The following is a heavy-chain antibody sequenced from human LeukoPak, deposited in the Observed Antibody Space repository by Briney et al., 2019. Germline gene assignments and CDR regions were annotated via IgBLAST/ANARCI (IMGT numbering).Heavy chain of an antibody. V-gene: IGHV3-23*01. J-gene: IGHJ4*02. D-gene: IGHD6-19*01. CDR3: AKIDSPRVGWRAPFDY. CDR2: ISGPGRET. Sequence: GGSLRLSCEASGFTFGGSAMSWVRQAPGKGQEWISDISGPGRETYYADSVKGRFTISRDNSKNTLYLQLNSLGAEDTAVYFCAKIDSPRVGWRAPFDYWGQGTLVTVSS. CDR1: GFTFGGSA.